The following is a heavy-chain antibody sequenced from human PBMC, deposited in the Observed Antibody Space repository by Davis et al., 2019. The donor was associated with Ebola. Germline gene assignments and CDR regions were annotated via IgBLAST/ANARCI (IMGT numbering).Heavy chain of an antibody. D-gene: IGHD2-15*01. V-gene: IGHV1-18*01. J-gene: IGHJ4*02. Sequence: ASVKVFCKASGYTFTSYGISWVRQAPGQGLEWMGWISAYNGNTNYAQKLQGRVTMTTDTSTSTAYMELRSLRSDDTAVYYCARGYCSGGSCYSGDYWGQGTLVTVSS. CDR2: ISAYNGNT. CDR1: GYTFTSYG. CDR3: ARGYCSGGSCYSGDY.